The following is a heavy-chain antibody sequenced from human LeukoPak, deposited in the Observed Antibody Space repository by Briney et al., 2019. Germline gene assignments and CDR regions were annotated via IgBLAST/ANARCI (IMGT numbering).Heavy chain of an antibody. CDR3: ARYSGTGYGMYYFDY. V-gene: IGHV4-30-4*01. CDR2: IYYSGST. J-gene: IGHJ4*02. Sequence: SETLSLTCTVSGGSISSGDYYWSWIRQPPGKGLEWIGYIYYSGSTYYNPSLKSRVTISVDTSKNQFSLKLSSVTAADTAVYYCARYSGTGYGMYYFDYWGQGTLVTVSS. D-gene: IGHD7-27*01. CDR1: GGSISSGDYY.